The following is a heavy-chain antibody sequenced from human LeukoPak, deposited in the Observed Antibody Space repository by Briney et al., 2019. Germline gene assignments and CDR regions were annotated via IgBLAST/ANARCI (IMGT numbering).Heavy chain of an antibody. D-gene: IGHD6-13*01. J-gene: IGHJ4*02. Sequence: GGSLRLSCAASGFTFSSYAMSWVRQAPGKGLEWVSAISGSGGSTYYADSVKGRFTISRDNAKNSLYLQMNSLRAEDTAVYYCAVIHSSSWYGDYWGQGTLVTVSS. CDR1: GFTFSSYA. CDR3: AVIHSSSWYGDY. CDR2: ISGSGGST. V-gene: IGHV3-23*01.